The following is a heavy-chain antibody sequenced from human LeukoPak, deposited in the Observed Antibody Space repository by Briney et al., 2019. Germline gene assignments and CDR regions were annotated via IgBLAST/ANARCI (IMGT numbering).Heavy chain of an antibody. CDR2: IYTSGST. CDR1: GDSISSGSFY. J-gene: IGHJ4*02. CDR3: ARDMYYYDSSGYLFDY. V-gene: IGHV4-61*02. D-gene: IGHD3-22*01. Sequence: SETLSLTCTVSGDSISSGSFYWSWIRQAAGKGLEWIGRIYTSGSTNYNPSLKSRVTMSVDTSKNQFSLKLSSVTAADTAVYYCARDMYYYDSSGYLFDYWGQGTLVTVSS.